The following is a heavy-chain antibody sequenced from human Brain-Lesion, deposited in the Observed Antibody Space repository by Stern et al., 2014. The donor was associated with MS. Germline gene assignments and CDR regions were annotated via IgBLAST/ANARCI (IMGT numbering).Heavy chain of an antibody. V-gene: IGHV4-61*02. Sequence: VQLVESGPGLVKPSQTLSLTCTVSGASISSGTYFWTWIRQPAGKGLEWIGRISTSGSTTYNPSLKSRVTISLDTSKREFPRKRSSVTAADTAVYYCARAYYYDTSGDSDAFNIWGQGTQVTVSS. CDR2: ISTSGST. J-gene: IGHJ3*02. CDR3: ARAYYYDTSGDSDAFNI. CDR1: GASISSGTYF. D-gene: IGHD3-22*01.